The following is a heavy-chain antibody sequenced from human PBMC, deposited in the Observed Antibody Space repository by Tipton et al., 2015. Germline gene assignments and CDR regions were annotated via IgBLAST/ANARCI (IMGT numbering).Heavy chain of an antibody. Sequence: NLSLTCAVSGYSISSAFYWGWIRQPPGKGLEWIATIYHTGSTYYNPSLKSRVTISVDTSKSQFSLRLSSVTAADTAVYYCARDLEHGMDVWGQGTTVTVSS. CDR2: IYHTGST. D-gene: IGHD5-24*01. J-gene: IGHJ6*02. V-gene: IGHV4-38-2*02. CDR1: GYSISSAFY. CDR3: ARDLEHGMDV.